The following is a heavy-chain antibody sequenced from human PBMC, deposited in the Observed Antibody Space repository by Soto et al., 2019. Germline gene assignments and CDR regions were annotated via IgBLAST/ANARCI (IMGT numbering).Heavy chain of an antibody. CDR2: IYYSGST. CDR1: GGSISSGGYY. D-gene: IGHD4-17*01. Sequence: SETLSLTCTVSGGSISSGGYYWSWIRQHPGKGLEWIGYIYYSGSTYYNPSLKSRVTISVDTSKNQFSLKLSSVTAADTAVYYCARRPTTVGNWFDPWGQGTLVTVSS. CDR3: ARRPTTVGNWFDP. J-gene: IGHJ5*02. V-gene: IGHV4-31*03.